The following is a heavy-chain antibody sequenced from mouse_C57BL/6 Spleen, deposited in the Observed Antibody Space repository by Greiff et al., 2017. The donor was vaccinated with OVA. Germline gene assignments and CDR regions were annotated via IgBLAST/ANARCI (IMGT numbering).Heavy chain of an antibody. Sequence: VQLQQSGAELVRPGASVTLSCKASGYTYTDYEMHWVKQTPVHGLEWIGAIDPETGGTAYNQKFKGKAILTADKSSSTAYMELRSLTSEDSAVYYCTRLPDWYFDVWGTGTTVTVSS. V-gene: IGHV1-15*01. CDR2: IDPETGGT. CDR3: TRLPDWYFDV. CDR1: GYTYTDYE. J-gene: IGHJ1*03.